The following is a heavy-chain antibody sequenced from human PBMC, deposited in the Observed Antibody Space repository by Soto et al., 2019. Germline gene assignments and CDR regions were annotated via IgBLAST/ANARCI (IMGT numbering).Heavy chain of an antibody. V-gene: IGHV1-69*05. J-gene: IGHJ4*02. CDR3: ARSIVVVTALDY. CDR1: GGTFSSYA. CDR2: IIPIFGTA. Sequence: SVKVSCKASGGTFSSYAITWVRQAPGQWLEWMGGIIPIFGTANYAQKFQGRVTITRDTSASTAYMELSSLRSEDTAVYYCARSIVVVTALDYWGQGTLVTVSS. D-gene: IGHD2-21*02.